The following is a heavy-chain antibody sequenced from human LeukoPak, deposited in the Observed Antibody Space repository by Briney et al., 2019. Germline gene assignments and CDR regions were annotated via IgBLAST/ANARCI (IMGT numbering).Heavy chain of an antibody. CDR3: ARSSYYYDSSGWNWFDP. V-gene: IGHV4-34*01. J-gene: IGHJ5*02. CDR1: GGSFSGYY. D-gene: IGHD3-22*01. CDR2: INHSGST. Sequence: SETLSLTCAVYGGSFSGYYWSWIRQPPGKGLEWIGEINHSGSTNYNPSLKSRVTISVDTSKSQFSLKLSSVTAADTAVYYCARSSYYYDSSGWNWFDPWGQGTLVTVSS.